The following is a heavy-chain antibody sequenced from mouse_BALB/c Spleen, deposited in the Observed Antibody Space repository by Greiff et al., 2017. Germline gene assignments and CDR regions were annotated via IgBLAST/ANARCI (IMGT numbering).Heavy chain of an antibody. J-gene: IGHJ4*01. D-gene: IGHD2-4*01. CDR3: ARITTRAMEY. Sequence: QVQLQQSGAELVMPGASVKMSCKASGYTFTDYWMHWVKQRPGQGLEWIGSIDTSDSYTSYNQKFKGKATLTVDESSSTTYMQLSSLTSEDSAVYYCARITTRAMEYWGQGTTGTVSA. V-gene: IGHV1-69*01. CDR2: IDTSDSYT. CDR1: GYTFTDYW.